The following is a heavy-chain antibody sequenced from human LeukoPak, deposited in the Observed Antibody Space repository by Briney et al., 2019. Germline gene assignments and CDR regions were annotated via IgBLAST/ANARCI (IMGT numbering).Heavy chain of an antibody. CDR2: LTANSRSA. CDR1: GFTFSHYG. CDR3: ARDEGWIQLFF. D-gene: IGHD5-18*01. Sequence: GGTLRLSCAASGFTFSHYGVNWVRQAPGKGLEWVSGLTANSRSAYYADSVKGRFTISRDNSENMVYLQMNSLRAEDTAIYYCARDEGWIQLFFRGQGTLVTISS. V-gene: IGHV3-23*01. J-gene: IGHJ4*02.